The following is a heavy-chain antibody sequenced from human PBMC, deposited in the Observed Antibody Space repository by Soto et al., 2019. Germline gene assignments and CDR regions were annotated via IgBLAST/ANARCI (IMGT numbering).Heavy chain of an antibody. CDR1: GYTFTSYA. J-gene: IGHJ5*02. CDR2: INAGNGNT. Sequence: ASVKVSCKASGYTFTSYAMHWVRQAPGQRLEWMGWINAGNGNTKYSQKFQGRVTITRDTSASTAYMELSSLRSEDTAVYYCARDRGIAAAGTRNWFDPWGQGTLVTVSS. V-gene: IGHV1-3*01. D-gene: IGHD6-13*01. CDR3: ARDRGIAAAGTRNWFDP.